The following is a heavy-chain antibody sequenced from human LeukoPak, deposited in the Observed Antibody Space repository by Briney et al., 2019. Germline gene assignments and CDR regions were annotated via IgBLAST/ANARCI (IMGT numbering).Heavy chain of an antibody. D-gene: IGHD6-19*01. CDR3: ARSEGSGWGLLAYYYYYMDV. CDR1: GFTFSSYS. V-gene: IGHV3-48*02. J-gene: IGHJ6*03. Sequence: GGSLRLSCAASGFTFSSYSMNWVRQAPGKGLEWVSYISSSSSTIYYADSVKGRFTTSRDNAKNSLNLQMNSLRDEDTAVYYCARSEGSGWGLLAYYYYYMDVWGKGTTVTVSS. CDR2: ISSSSSTI.